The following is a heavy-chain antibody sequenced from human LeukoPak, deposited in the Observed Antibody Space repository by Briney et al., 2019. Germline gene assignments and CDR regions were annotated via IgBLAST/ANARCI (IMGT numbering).Heavy chain of an antibody. CDR2: ISSSGSTI. D-gene: IGHD3-16*01. J-gene: IGHJ5*02. Sequence: QPGGSLRLSCAASGFTFSSYEMNWVRQAPGKGLEWVSYISSSGSTIYYADSVKGRFTISRDNAKNSLYLQMNNLRVEDTAVYYCARDNDRKDDSWGQGTLVTVSS. CDR3: ARDNDRKDDS. V-gene: IGHV3-48*03. CDR1: GFTFSSYE.